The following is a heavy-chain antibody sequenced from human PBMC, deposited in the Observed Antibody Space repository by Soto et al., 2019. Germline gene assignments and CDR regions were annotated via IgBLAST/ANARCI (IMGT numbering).Heavy chain of an antibody. Sequence: ASVKVSCKASGYTFTNYALHWVRQAPGQRLEWMGWINPGNGNTKSSQKFQGRVTITRGTSASTAYMELSSLRSEDTAVYYCARGGDIVVVAADYGMDVWGQGTTVTVSS. CDR3: ARGGDIVVVAADYGMDV. D-gene: IGHD2-15*01. CDR2: INPGNGNT. V-gene: IGHV1-3*01. J-gene: IGHJ6*02. CDR1: GYTFTNYA.